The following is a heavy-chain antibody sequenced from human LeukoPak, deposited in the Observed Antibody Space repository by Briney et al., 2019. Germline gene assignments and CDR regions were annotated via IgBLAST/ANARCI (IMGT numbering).Heavy chain of an antibody. CDR3: ARDQSRAVAGTAY. CDR2: INPNSGGT. D-gene: IGHD6-19*01. V-gene: IGHV1-2*02. J-gene: IGHJ4*02. CDR1: GYTFTGDY. Sequence: VASVKVSCKASGYTFTGDYMHWVRQAPGQGLEWMGWINPNSGGTNYAQKFQGRVTMTRDTSISTAYMELSRLRSDDTAVYYCARDQSRAVAGTAYWGQGTLVTVSS.